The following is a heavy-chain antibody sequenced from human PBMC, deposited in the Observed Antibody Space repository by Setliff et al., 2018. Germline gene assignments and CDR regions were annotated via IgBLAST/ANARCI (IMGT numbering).Heavy chain of an antibody. J-gene: IGHJ4*02. CDR1: GFTFSDHY. CDR3: VRPQTPDDDHSSGYYGF. Sequence: GGSLRLSCAVSGFTFSDHYMDWVRQAPGKGLEWLGRSRDKPNRFTTEYAASVKGRFTISRDDSGNSLYLQMNSLRSEDTAMYYCVRPQTPDDDHSSGYYGFWGQGTPVTVSS. CDR2: SRDKPNRFTT. V-gene: IGHV3-72*01. D-gene: IGHD3-22*01.